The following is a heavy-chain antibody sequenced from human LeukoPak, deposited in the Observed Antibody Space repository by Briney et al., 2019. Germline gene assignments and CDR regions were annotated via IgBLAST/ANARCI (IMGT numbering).Heavy chain of an antibody. CDR1: GFTFSSHG. V-gene: IGHV3-33*08. Sequence: PGGSLRLSCAASGFTFSSHGMHWVRQAPGKGLEWVTLTWHDGTKENYADSVKGRFTISRDNSRSTLYLQMSSLRVEDTAVYYCARDYSYGSLDYRGQGTLVTVSS. CDR2: TWHDGTKE. J-gene: IGHJ4*02. CDR3: ARDYSYGSLDY. D-gene: IGHD5-18*01.